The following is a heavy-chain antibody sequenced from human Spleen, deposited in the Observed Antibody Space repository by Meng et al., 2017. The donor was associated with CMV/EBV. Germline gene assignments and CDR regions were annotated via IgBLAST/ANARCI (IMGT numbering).Heavy chain of an antibody. CDR1: FSSYG. D-gene: IGHD2-2*01. Sequence: FSSYGMHWVRQAPGKGLEWVAVIWYDGSNKYYADSVKGRFTISRDNSKNTLYLHMNSLRAEDTAVYYCAKDPRYCSSTSCYEGALFDYWGQGILVTVSS. CDR2: IWYDGSNK. V-gene: IGHV3-33*06. J-gene: IGHJ4*02. CDR3: AKDPRYCSSTSCYEGALFDY.